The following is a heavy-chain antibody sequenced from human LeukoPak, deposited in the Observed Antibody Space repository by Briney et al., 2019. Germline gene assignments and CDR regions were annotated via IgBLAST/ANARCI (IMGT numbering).Heavy chain of an antibody. CDR1: GFTFSSYA. Sequence: GGSLRLSCAASGFTFSSYAMSWVRQAPGKGLEWVSAISGSGGSTYYADSVKGRFTISRDNSKNTLYLQMNSLRAEDTAVYYCARVSGGSRRMKLGIPPGAFDIWGQGTMVTISS. J-gene: IGHJ3*02. D-gene: IGHD7-27*01. CDR3: ARVSGGSRRMKLGIPPGAFDI. CDR2: ISGSGGST. V-gene: IGHV3-23*01.